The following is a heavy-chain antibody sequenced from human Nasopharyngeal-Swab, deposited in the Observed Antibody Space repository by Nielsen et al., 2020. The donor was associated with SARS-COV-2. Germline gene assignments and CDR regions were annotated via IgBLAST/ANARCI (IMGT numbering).Heavy chain of an antibody. D-gene: IGHD3-9*01. J-gene: IGHJ4*02. CDR3: ARSRGYFDWLLWVFDY. Sequence: VKVSCKASGGTFSSYAISWVRQAPGQGLEWMGRIIPILGIANYAQKFQGRVTITADKSTSTAYMELSSLRSEDTAVYYCARSRGYFDWLLWVFDYWGQGTLVTVSS. CDR1: GGTFSSYA. CDR2: IIPILGIA. V-gene: IGHV1-69*04.